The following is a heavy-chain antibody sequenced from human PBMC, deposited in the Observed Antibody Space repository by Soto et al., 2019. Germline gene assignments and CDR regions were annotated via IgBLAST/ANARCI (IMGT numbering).Heavy chain of an antibody. CDR2: TRNKANSYTT. V-gene: IGHV3-72*01. CDR3: AREGSYYDSSGYDFDY. Sequence: GGSLRLSCAASGFTFSDHYMDWVRQAPGKGLEWVGRTRNKANSYTTEYAASVKGRFTISRDDSKNSLYLQMNSLKTEDTAVYYCAREGSYYDSSGYDFDYWGQGTLVTVSS. D-gene: IGHD3-22*01. CDR1: GFTFSDHY. J-gene: IGHJ4*02.